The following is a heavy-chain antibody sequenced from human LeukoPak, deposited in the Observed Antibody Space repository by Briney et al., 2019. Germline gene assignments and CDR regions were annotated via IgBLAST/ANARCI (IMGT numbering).Heavy chain of an antibody. CDR1: GFTVSSNY. V-gene: IGHV3-53*01. CDR3: ARGWPTQWLAPNFDY. D-gene: IGHD6-19*01. Sequence: GGSLRLSCAASGFTVSSNYMSWVRQAPGKGLEWVSVIYSGGSTYYADSVKGRFTISRDNSKNTLYLQMNSLRAEDTAVYYCARGWPTQWLAPNFDYWGQGTLVTGSS. CDR2: IYSGGST. J-gene: IGHJ4*02.